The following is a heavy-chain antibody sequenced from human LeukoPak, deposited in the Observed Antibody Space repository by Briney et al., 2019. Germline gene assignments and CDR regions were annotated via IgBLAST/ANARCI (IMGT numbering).Heavy chain of an antibody. V-gene: IGHV3-9*03. CDR2: ISWNSGSI. D-gene: IGHD6-19*01. CDR1: GFTFDDYA. J-gene: IGHJ4*02. CDR3: AKDVGQLLVRGYFDY. Sequence: GRSLRLSCAASGFTFDDYAMHWVRQAPGKGLEWVSGISWNSGSIGYADSVKGRFTISRDNAKNSLYLQMNSLRAEDMALYYCAKDVGQLLVRGYFDYWGQGTLVTVSS.